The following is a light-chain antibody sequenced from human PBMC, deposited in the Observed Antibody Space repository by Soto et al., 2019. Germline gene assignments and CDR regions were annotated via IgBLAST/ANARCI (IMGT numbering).Light chain of an antibody. CDR2: EIN. V-gene: IGLV2-8*01. Sequence: QAVVTQPPSASGSPGQSVTISCTGPSSDVGAYDYVSWYQQHPGKSPKLMIYEINKRPSGVPDRFSGSKSGNTASLTVSGLQAEDEADYYCSSFAGSNNFPYGFGTGTKVTVL. J-gene: IGLJ1*01. CDR1: SSDVGAYDY. CDR3: SSFAGSNNFPYG.